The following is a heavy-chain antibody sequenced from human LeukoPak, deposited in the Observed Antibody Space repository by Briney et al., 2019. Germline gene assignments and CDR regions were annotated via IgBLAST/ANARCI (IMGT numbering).Heavy chain of an antibody. Sequence: SETLSLTCTVSGGSISSYYWSWIRQPPGKGLEWIGYIYYSGSTNYNPSLKSRVTISVDTSKNQFSLKLSSVTAADTAVYYCASKTVVRGVIITDYWGQGTLVTVSS. V-gene: IGHV4-59*12. D-gene: IGHD3-10*01. CDR3: ASKTVVRGVIITDY. J-gene: IGHJ4*02. CDR2: IYYSGST. CDR1: GGSISSYY.